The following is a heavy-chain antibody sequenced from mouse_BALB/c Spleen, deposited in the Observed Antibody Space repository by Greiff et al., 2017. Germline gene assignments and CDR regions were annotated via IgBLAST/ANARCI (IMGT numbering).Heavy chain of an antibody. CDR2: IYPGSGNT. CDR3: ARSYYRYGGDY. D-gene: IGHD2-14*01. CDR1: GYAFTNYW. V-gene: IGHV1-63*01. J-gene: IGHJ2*01. Sequence: QVQLQQSGAELVRPGTSVKISCKASGYAFTNYWLGWVKQRPGHGLEWIGDIYPGSGNTYYNEKFKGKATLTADKSSSTAYMQLSSLTSEDSAVYFCARSYYRYGGDYWGQGTTLTVSS.